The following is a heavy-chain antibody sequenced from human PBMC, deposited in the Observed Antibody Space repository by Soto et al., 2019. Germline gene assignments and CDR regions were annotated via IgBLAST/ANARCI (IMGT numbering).Heavy chain of an antibody. V-gene: IGHV1-3*01. CDR1: GYTFTSYG. CDR3: ARGGSFYSSGYLGY. D-gene: IGHD3-22*01. Sequence: QVQLVQSGAEVKKPGASVRVSCKASGYTFTSYGMNWVRQAPGRRLEWMGWINPGNGKTKYSQKVHGRLIMTRDKAASTAYMPLSSLTSEDTSIYYFARGGSFYSSGYLGYWGQGTLGTVSS. J-gene: IGHJ4*02. CDR2: INPGNGKT.